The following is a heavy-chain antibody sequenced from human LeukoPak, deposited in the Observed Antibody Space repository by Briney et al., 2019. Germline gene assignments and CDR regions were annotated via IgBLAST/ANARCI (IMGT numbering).Heavy chain of an antibody. CDR2: FHYSGSS. CDR1: GGSLSSRGDH. V-gene: IGHV4-39*01. D-gene: IGHD1-26*01. J-gene: IGHJ4*02. CDR3: ARRSGIFQKAFDY. Sequence: PSETLSLTCTVSGGSLSSRGDHWGWIRQPPGKGLEYVGSFHYSGSSFYNPSLKSRVTISVDTSKNQFSLRLNSVTAADTAVYYCARRSGIFQKAFDYWGQGSLVTVSS.